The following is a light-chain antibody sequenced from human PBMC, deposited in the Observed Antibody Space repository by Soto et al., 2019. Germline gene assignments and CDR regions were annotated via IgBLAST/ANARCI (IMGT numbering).Light chain of an antibody. CDR2: WAS. V-gene: IGKV4-1*01. J-gene: IGKJ4*01. Sequence: DTVMTQSPDSLAVSLGERATINCKSSQSVLYSSNNKNYLAWYQQKPGQPPKLLIYWASTRESGVPDRFSGSGSGTDFTLTISSLQADDVAVYYCQQYYSTPPTFGGGTKVEIK. CDR3: QQYYSTPPT. CDR1: QSVLYSSNNKNY.